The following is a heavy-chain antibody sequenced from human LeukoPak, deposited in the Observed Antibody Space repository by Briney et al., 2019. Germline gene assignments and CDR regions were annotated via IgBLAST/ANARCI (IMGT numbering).Heavy chain of an antibody. Sequence: PSETLSLTCAVYGGXFSGYYCSWIRQPPGKGLEWIGEINHSGSTNYNPSLKSRVTISVDTSKNQFSLKLSSVTAADTAVYYCARGPHTGVNYYDSSGYYYWGQGTLVTVSS. CDR3: ARGPHTGVNYYDSSGYYY. CDR1: GGXFSGYY. CDR2: INHSGST. V-gene: IGHV4-34*01. D-gene: IGHD3-22*01. J-gene: IGHJ4*02.